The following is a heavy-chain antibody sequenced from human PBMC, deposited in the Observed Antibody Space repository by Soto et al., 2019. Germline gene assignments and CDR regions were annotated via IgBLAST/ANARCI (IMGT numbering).Heavy chain of an antibody. CDR2: INHSGST. CDR1: GGSFSGYY. J-gene: IGHJ5*02. Sequence: SETLPLPCAVYGGSFSGYYWSWIRQPPGKGLEWIGEINHSGSTNYNPSLKSRVTISVDTSKNQFSLKLSSVTAADTAVYYCARGPLKGPRKNWYDPWGQRTLVTV. V-gene: IGHV4-34*01. CDR3: ARGPLKGPRKNWYDP.